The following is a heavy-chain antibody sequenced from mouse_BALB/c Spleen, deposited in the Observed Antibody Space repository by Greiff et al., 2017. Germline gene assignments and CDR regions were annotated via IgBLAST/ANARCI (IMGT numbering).Heavy chain of an antibody. Sequence: VQGVESGAELAKPGASVKMSCKASGYTFTSYWMHWVKQRPGQGLEWIGYINPSTGYTEYNQKFKDKATLTADKSSSTAYMQLSSLTSEDSAVYYCARNDYEGFNYFDYWGQGTTLTVSS. CDR2: INPSTGYT. CDR3: ARNDYEGFNYFDY. CDR1: GYTFTSYW. V-gene: IGHV1-7*01. D-gene: IGHD2-4*01. J-gene: IGHJ2*01.